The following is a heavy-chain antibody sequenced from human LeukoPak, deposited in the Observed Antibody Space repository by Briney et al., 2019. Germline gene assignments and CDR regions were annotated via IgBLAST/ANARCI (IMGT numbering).Heavy chain of an antibody. J-gene: IGHJ6*03. V-gene: IGHV4-39*07. Sequence: SETLSLTCTVSSGSISSISSYWGWIRQPPGKGLEWIGSIYYSGSTYYNPSLKSRVTISVDTSKNQFSLKLSSVTAADTAVYYCARCILEVVPAAWSAYYYYYMDVWGKGTTVTVSS. CDR1: SGSISSISSY. CDR3: ARCILEVVPAAWSAYYYYYMDV. D-gene: IGHD2-2*01. CDR2: IYYSGST.